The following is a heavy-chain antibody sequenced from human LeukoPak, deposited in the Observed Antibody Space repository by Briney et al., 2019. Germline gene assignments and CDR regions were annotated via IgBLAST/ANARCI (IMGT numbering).Heavy chain of an antibody. D-gene: IGHD2-2*01. Sequence: SETLSLTCTVSSGSISSSSYYWGWIRQPPGKGLAWIGNIYYSGSTYYNPSLKSRVTISVYTSQGQFSLRVSALIVADAGFYYVVVYDGVVFYRNLDCWGRGALVSVCS. V-gene: IGHV4-39*01. CDR1: SGSISSSSYY. J-gene: IGHJ4*02. CDR3: VVYDGVVFYRNLDC. CDR2: IYYSGST.